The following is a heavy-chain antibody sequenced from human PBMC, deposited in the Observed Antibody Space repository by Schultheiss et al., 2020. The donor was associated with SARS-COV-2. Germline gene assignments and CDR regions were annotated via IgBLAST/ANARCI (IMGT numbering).Heavy chain of an antibody. D-gene: IGHD3-16*02. CDR2: IYYSGST. CDR3: ARDSIYTPYDYVWGSYRQKYAFDI. Sequence: SETLSLTCTVSGGSISSYYWSWIRQPPGKGLEWIGYIYYSGSTNYNPSLKSRVTISVDTSKNQFSLKLSSVTAADTAVYYCARDSIYTPYDYVWGSYRQKYAFDIWGQGTMVTVSS. J-gene: IGHJ3*02. CDR1: GGSISSYY. V-gene: IGHV4-59*01.